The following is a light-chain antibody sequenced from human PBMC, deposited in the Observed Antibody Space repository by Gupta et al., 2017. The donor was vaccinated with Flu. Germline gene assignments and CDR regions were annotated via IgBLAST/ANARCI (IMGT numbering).Light chain of an antibody. CDR2: RSN. Sequence: IYRSNQRSSGVPERFSGSKSGNSAALAISGLRAEDEADYYCADCDDSRSGWVFGGGTKLTVL. V-gene: IGLV1-47*01. CDR3: ADCDDSRSGWV. J-gene: IGLJ3*02.